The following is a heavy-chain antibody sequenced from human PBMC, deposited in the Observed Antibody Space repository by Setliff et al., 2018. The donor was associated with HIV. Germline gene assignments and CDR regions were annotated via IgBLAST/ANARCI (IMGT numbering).Heavy chain of an antibody. CDR1: GGSLSGYY. Sequence: SETLSLTCAVYGGSLSGYYWSWIRQPPGKGLEWIGEINHSGDTNYNPSLKSRVTISIDTSKNQFSLRLNSVTAADTTVYYCARERKRGGHYYYYMDVWGIGTKVTVS. CDR2: INHSGDT. J-gene: IGHJ6*03. CDR3: ARERKRGGHYYYYMDV. D-gene: IGHD3-16*01. V-gene: IGHV4-34*01.